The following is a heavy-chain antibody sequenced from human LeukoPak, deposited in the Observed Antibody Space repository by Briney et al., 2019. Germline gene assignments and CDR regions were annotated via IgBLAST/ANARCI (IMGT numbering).Heavy chain of an antibody. CDR2: IYYSGST. CDR3: ARVSFRAAARGDY. V-gene: IGHV4-39*07. CDR1: GGSISSSSYY. Sequence: PSETLSLTCTVSGGSISSSSYYWGWIRQPPGKGLEWIGSIYYSGSTYYNPSLKSRVTISVDTSKNQFSLKLSSVTAADTAVYYCARVSFRAAARGDYWGQGTLVTVSS. J-gene: IGHJ4*02. D-gene: IGHD2/OR15-2a*01.